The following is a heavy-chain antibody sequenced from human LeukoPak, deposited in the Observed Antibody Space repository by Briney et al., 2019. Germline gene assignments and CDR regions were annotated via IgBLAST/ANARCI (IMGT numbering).Heavy chain of an antibody. CDR2: ISSSSSYI. CDR3: ARXQWSLEHGAFDI. Sequence: GGSLRLSCAASGFTFSSYSMNWVRQAPGKGLEWVSSISSSSSYIYYADSVKGRFTISRDNAKNSLYLQMNSLRAEDTAVYYCARXQWSLEHGAFDIWGQGTMVTVSS. J-gene: IGHJ3*02. CDR1: GFTFSSYS. V-gene: IGHV3-21*01. D-gene: IGHD2-15*01.